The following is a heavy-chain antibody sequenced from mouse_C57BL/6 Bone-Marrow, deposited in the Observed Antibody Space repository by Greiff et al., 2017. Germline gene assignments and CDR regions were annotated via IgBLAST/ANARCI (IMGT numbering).Heavy chain of an antibody. CDR3: ARRWAIYCGIFDY. D-gene: IGHD2-1*01. CDR2: IHPNSGST. J-gene: IGHJ2*01. V-gene: IGHV1-64*01. Sequence: VQLQQPGPELVKPGPSVTLSCTASGYTFTSYWMHWVQQRPGQGLEWIGMIHPNSGSTNYNEQLNSTATLTVDTYSRTAYMQHRSLTSEDSAVYYFARRWAIYCGIFDYWGQGTTLTVSS. CDR1: GYTFTSYW.